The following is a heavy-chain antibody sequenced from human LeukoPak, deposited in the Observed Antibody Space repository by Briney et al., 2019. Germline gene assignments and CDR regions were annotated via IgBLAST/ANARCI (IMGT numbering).Heavy chain of an antibody. CDR1: GFTFSWFS. Sequence: GGSLRLSCAASGFTFSWFSMNWVRQAPGKGLEWVSYISGSSSAIDYADSVKGRFTISRDNSKDTLYLQMNSLRAEDTAVYYCARPYSGYDYFDYWGQGTLVTVSS. CDR3: ARPYSGYDYFDY. CDR2: ISGSSSAI. V-gene: IGHV3-48*01. J-gene: IGHJ4*02. D-gene: IGHD5-12*01.